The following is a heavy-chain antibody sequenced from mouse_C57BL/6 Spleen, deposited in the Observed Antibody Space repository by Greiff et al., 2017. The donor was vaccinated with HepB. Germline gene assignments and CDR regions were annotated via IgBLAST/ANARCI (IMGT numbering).Heavy chain of an antibody. CDR3: ARGGSTTVVDQGNWYFDV. CDR1: GYSFTDYN. Sequence: EVQLQQSGPELVKPGASVKISCKASGYSFTDYNMNWVKQSNGKSLEWIGVINPNYGTTSYNQKFKGKATLTVDQSSSTAYMQLNSLTSEDSAVYDCARGGSTTVVDQGNWYFDVWGTGTTVTVSS. V-gene: IGHV1-39*01. D-gene: IGHD1-1*01. CDR2: INPNYGTT. J-gene: IGHJ1*03.